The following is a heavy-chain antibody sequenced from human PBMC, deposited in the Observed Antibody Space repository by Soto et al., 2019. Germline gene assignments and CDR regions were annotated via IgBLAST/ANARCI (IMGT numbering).Heavy chain of an antibody. CDR3: AKGQVTTSNLDY. CDR1: GFTLSNYA. Sequence: GSLRLSCAASGFTLSNYAMYWVRQAPGKGLEWVSAITSSGESTYYADSVKGRFTISRDTSKNTLYLQMNSLTAEDTAVYYCAKGQVTTSNLDYWGQGTLVTVSS. CDR2: ITSSGEST. V-gene: IGHV3-23*01. J-gene: IGHJ4*02. D-gene: IGHD1-1*01.